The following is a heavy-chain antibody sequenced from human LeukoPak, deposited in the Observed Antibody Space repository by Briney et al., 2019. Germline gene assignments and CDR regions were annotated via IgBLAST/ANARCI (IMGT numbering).Heavy chain of an antibody. CDR2: IKTSGST. CDR1: GGSISTYY. V-gene: IGHV4-4*07. D-gene: IGHD3-10*01. J-gene: IGHJ4*02. CDR3: AKVAKYYYGSETYFFFED. Sequence: PSETLSLTCTVSGGSISTYYWSWIRQPVGKGLEWIGHIKTSGSTHYNPSLRSRITMSVDTSKNQFSLNLSSVTAADTAVYYCAKVAKYYYGSETYFFFEDWGQGTLVTVSS.